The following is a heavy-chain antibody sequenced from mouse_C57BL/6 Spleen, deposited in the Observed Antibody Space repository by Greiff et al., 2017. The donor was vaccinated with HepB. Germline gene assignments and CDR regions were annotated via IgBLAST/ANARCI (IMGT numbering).Heavy chain of an antibody. V-gene: IGHV1-82*01. CDR2: IYPGDGDT. Sequence: VQLKESGPELVKPGASVKISCKASGYAFSSSWMNWVKQRPGKGLEWIGRIYPGDGDTNYNGKFKGKATLTADKSSSTAYMQLSSLTSEDSAVYFCARSGDWGAMDYWGQGTSVTVSS. CDR1: GYAFSSSW. D-gene: IGHD4-1*01. CDR3: ARSGDWGAMDY. J-gene: IGHJ4*01.